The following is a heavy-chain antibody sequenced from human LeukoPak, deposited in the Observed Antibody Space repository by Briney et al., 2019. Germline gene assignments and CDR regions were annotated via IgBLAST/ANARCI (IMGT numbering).Heavy chain of an antibody. CDR1: GFTFSTYA. CDR2: ISSSGGVT. D-gene: IGHD4-17*01. V-gene: IGHV3-23*01. J-gene: IGHJ4*02. CDR3: ARGHGEGGQNDY. Sequence: SGGSLRLSCAASGFTFSTYAMSWVRQAPGKGLEWVSAISSSGGVTYYADSVKGRFTISRDNSKNTLYLQMNSLRAEDTAVYYCARGHGEGGQNDYWGQGTLVTVSS.